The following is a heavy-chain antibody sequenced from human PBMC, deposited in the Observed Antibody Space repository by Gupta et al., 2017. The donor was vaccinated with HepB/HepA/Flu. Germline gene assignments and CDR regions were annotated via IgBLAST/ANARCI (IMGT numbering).Heavy chain of an antibody. CDR3: ARNIWFRFDS. CDR2: VSKDGSRR. J-gene: IGHJ4*02. CDR1: ASTFDSHY. Sequence: EVPLVQSGGGLVQPGGSLRLSCETSASTFDSHYMTWVRQAPGKGLEWVAKVSKDGSRRDYVDSVEGRFTISRDNTKRSLFLQMNSLRAEDTAVYYCARNIWFRFDSWGQGTLVTVSS. D-gene: IGHD2/OR15-2a*01. V-gene: IGHV3-7*01.